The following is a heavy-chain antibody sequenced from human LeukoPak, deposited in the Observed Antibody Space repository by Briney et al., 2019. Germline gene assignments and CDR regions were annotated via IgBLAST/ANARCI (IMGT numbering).Heavy chain of an antibody. D-gene: IGHD3-10*01. CDR2: INDSGST. Sequence: PSETLSLTCAVYGGSFSGYYWSWLRQPPGKGLEWIGEINDSGSTNYKPSLKSRVTISVDTSRNQFSLKLSSVTAADTAEYYCARGLWFGESRPYYYDYWGQGNLVTVST. J-gene: IGHJ4*02. CDR1: GGSFSGYY. CDR3: ARGLWFGESRPYYYDY. V-gene: IGHV4-34*01.